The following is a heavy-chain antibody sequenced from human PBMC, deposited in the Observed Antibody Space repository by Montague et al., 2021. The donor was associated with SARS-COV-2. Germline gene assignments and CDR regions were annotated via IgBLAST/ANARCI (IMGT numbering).Heavy chain of an antibody. D-gene: IGHD1-14*01. J-gene: IGHJ3*02. Sequence: SETLSLTCTVSGASVGSSDWGWIRQSPGKGLEWMGYFYSVGSTDYNPSLKSRATISRDTSKNQFTLEVRSVTAADTAVYYCARETMTADAFDIWGQGTMVTVSS. CDR2: FYSVGST. CDR3: ARETMTADAFDI. V-gene: IGHV4-59*02. CDR1: GASVGSSD.